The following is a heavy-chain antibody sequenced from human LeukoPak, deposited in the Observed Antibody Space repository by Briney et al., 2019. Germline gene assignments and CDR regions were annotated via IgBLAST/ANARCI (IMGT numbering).Heavy chain of an antibody. V-gene: IGHV3-48*03. D-gene: IGHD3-16*01. CDR2: ISSSGSTK. J-gene: IGHJ4*02. Sequence: GGSLRLSCAASGFTLSSYEMEWVRQAPGKGLEWVSYISSSGSTKYYADSVKGRFTISRDNAENSLYLQMNSLRAEDTAVYYCAREPPGGGFDYWGQGTLVTVSS. CDR1: GFTLSSYE. CDR3: AREPPGGGFDY.